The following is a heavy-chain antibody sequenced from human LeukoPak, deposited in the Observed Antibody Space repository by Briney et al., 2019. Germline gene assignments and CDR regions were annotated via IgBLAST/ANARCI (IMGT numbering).Heavy chain of an antibody. CDR1: GGSISSYY. CDR3: ARGPGGYSYGYYFDY. Sequence: SETLSLTCAVSGGSISSYYWSWIRQPPGKGLEWIGFFYYSGSTNYNPSLKSRVTISVDTSKNHFSLKLSSVTAADTAVYYCARGPGGYSYGYYFDYLGQGTLVTVSS. D-gene: IGHD5-18*01. V-gene: IGHV4-59*01. J-gene: IGHJ4*02. CDR2: FYYSGST.